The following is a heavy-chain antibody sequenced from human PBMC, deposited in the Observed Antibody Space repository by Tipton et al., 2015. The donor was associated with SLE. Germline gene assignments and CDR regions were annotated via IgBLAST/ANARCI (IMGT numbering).Heavy chain of an antibody. CDR2: IYYSGST. J-gene: IGHJ5*02. CDR3: ARWGAQLGTDNWFDP. CDR1: GGSISSYY. D-gene: IGHD1-14*01. Sequence: LRLSCTVSGGSISSYYWSWIRRPPGKGLEWIGYIYYSGSTNYNPSLKSRVTISVDTSKNQFSLKLSSVTAADTAVYYCARWGAQLGTDNWFDPWGQGTLVTVSS. V-gene: IGHV4-59*01.